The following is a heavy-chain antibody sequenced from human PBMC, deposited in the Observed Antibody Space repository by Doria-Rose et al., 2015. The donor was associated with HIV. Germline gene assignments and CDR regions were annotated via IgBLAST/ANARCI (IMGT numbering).Heavy chain of an antibody. CDR3: ARIKSSRWYRKYYFDF. CDR1: GVSLSSPGMG. CDR2: IFSDDEA. V-gene: IGHV2-26*01. Sequence: QVTLKESGPVLVKPTETLTLTCTVSGVSLSSPGMGVSWIRQPPAKALEWLANIFSDDEASYTTSLKSRLTISSGTSKSQVVLTMSDMDPVDTATYYCARIKSSRWYRKYYFDFWGQGTLVIVSA. J-gene: IGHJ4*02. D-gene: IGHD6-13*01.